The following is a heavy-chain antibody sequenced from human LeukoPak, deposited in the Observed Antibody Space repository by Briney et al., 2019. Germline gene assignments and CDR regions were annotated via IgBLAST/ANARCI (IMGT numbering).Heavy chain of an antibody. Sequence: ASVKVSCKASGYTFTSYGISWVRQAPGQGLEWMGWISAYNGNTNYAQKLQGRVTMTTDTSTNTAYMDLRSLSSDDTAVYYCARASSAYNWYFDLWGRGTLVTVSS. CDR3: ARASSAYNWYFDL. CDR1: GYTFTSYG. J-gene: IGHJ2*01. CDR2: ISAYNGNT. D-gene: IGHD4-11*01. V-gene: IGHV1-18*01.